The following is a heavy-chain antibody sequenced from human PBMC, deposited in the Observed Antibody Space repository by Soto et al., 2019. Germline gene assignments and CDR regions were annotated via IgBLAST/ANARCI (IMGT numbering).Heavy chain of an antibody. CDR3: ARDSSYYYDSSGYYPTPHYYGMDV. CDR2: IYYSGST. D-gene: IGHD3-22*01. V-gene: IGHV4-31*03. CDR1: GGSISSGGYY. J-gene: IGHJ6*02. Sequence: PSETLSLTCTVSGGSISSGGYYWSWIRQHPGKGLEWIGYIYYSGSTYYNPSLKSRVTISVDTSKNQFSLKLSSVTAADTAVYYCARDSSYYYDSSGYYPTPHYYGMDVWGQGTTVTVSS.